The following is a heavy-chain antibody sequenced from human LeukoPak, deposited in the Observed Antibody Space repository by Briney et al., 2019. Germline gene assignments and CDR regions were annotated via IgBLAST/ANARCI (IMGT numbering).Heavy chain of an antibody. CDR2: IRYDGSNK. CDR1: GFTFSSYG. D-gene: IGHD3-22*01. CDR3: WGRGNSDSSLYASGI. Sequence: GGSLRLSCAASGFTFSSYGMHWVRQAPGKGLEWVAFIRYDGSNKYYADSVKGRFTVSRDNSKNTLYLQMNSLRAEDTAVYYCWGRGNSDSSLYASGIWGQGTMVTVSS. V-gene: IGHV3-30*02. J-gene: IGHJ3*02.